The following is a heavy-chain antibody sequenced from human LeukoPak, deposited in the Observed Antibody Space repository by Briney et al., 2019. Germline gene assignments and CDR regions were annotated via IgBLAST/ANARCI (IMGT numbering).Heavy chain of an antibody. D-gene: IGHD3-22*01. Sequence: PGGSLRLSCAASGFTFSTYGMSWVRQAPGKGLEWLSYISYSDTAKYYADSVKGRFTISRDNAENSLQLQMNSLRDEDTAVYYCARYFDRSGFYRDAFDVWGQGTMVTVSS. CDR2: ISYSDTAK. V-gene: IGHV3-48*02. J-gene: IGHJ3*01. CDR1: GFTFSTYG. CDR3: ARYFDRSGFYRDAFDV.